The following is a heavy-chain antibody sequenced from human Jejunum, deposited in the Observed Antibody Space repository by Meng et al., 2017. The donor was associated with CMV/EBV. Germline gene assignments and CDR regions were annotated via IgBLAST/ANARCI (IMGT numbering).Heavy chain of an antibody. CDR3: AKGRAGSTSCFDY. Sequence: SGLTFRTYPMAWVRQAPGKGLEWVSGITDSGGSTNYADSVKGRFTISRDNSKNTLYLQMNSLRAEDTAVYYCAKGRAGSTSCFDYWGQGTLVTVSS. CDR2: ITDSGGST. J-gene: IGHJ4*02. V-gene: IGHV3-23*01. D-gene: IGHD2-2*01. CDR1: GLTFRTYP.